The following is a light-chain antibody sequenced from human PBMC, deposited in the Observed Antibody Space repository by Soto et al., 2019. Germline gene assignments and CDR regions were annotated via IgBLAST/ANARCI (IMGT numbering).Light chain of an antibody. V-gene: IGKV3-20*01. J-gene: IGKJ1*01. CDR3: QQYGSSPVT. Sequence: ESVLTQSPGTLSLSTGEKTTISCRASQRVSSSYLAWYQQKPGQAPRLLIYGASSRATGIPDMFSGSGSGTDFTLTISILEPEDFAVYYCQQYGSSPVTFGQGTKVDIK. CDR2: GAS. CDR1: QRVSSSY.